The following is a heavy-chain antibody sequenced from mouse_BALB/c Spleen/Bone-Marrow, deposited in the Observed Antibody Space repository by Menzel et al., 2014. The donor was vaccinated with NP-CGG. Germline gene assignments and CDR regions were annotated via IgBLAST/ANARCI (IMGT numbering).Heavy chain of an antibody. CDR3: ARQGGYFDY. V-gene: IGHV5-6*01. J-gene: IGHJ2*01. CDR2: ISSGGSYT. CDR1: GFTFSTYG. Sequence: VQLKESGGDLVKPGGSLKLSCAASGFTFSTYGMSWVRQTPDKRLEWVATISSGGSYTYYPDSVKGRSTISRDNAKNTLYLQMSSLKSEDTAMYYCARQGGYFDYWGQGTTLTVSS.